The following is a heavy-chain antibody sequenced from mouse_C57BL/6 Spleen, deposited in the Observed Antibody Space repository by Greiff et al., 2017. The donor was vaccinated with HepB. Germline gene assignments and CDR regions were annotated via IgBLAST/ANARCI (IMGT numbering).Heavy chain of an antibody. D-gene: IGHD1-1*01. CDR3: ARYEDYYGSSLYYFDY. Sequence: EVKLMESGGGLVQPGGSLSLSCAASGFTFTDYYMSWVRQPPGKALEWLGFIRNKANGYTTEYSASVKGRFTISRDNSQSILYLQMNALRAEDSATYYCARYEDYYGSSLYYFDYWGQGTTLTVSS. CDR1: GFTFTDYY. CDR2: IRNKANGYTT. J-gene: IGHJ2*01. V-gene: IGHV7-3*01.